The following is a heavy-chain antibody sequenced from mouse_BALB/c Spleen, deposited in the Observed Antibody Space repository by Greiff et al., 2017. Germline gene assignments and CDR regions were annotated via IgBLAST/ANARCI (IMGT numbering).Heavy chain of an antibody. D-gene: IGHD3-1*01. CDR2: ISYSGST. CDR1: GYSITSDYA. CDR3: ARGGSGYVAWFAY. V-gene: IGHV3-2*02. J-gene: IGHJ3*01. Sequence: EVQLVESGPGLVKPSQSLSLTCTVTGYSITSDYAWNWIRQFPGNKLEWMGSISYSGSTSYNPSLKSRISITRDTSKNQFFLQLNSVTTEDTATYYGARGGSGYVAWFAYWGQGTLGTVSA.